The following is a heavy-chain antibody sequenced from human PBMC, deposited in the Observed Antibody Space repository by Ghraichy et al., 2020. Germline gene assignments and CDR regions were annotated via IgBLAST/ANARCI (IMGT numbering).Heavy chain of an antibody. CDR2: IYYSGST. V-gene: IGHV4-39*01. Sequence: SETLSLTCTVSDGSISSSSYYWGWIRQPPGKGLEWIGSIYYSGSTYYNSSLKSRVTISVDTSKNQFSLKMRSVSAADTAVYYCARQRGQQLFRLTWFDPWGQGTLVTVSS. CDR1: DGSISSSSYY. D-gene: IGHD6-13*01. J-gene: IGHJ5*02. CDR3: ARQRGQQLFRLTWFDP.